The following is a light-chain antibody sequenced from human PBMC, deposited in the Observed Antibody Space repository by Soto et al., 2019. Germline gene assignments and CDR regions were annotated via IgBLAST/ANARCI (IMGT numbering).Light chain of an antibody. J-gene: IGKJ1*01. V-gene: IGKV3-20*01. CDR2: GAS. CDR3: QQYGSSPKT. CDR1: QSVSSSY. Sequence: IVLTQSPGTLSLSPGERATLSCRASQSVSSSYLAWYQQKPGQAPRLLMYGASSRATGIPDRFSGSGSGTDFTLTISRLEPEDFAVYYGQQYGSSPKTFGQGTKVEIK.